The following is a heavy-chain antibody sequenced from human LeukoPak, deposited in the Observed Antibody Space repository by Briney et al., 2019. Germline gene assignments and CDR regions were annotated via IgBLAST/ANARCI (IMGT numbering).Heavy chain of an antibody. CDR2: ISGSGGTT. Sequence: GGSLRLSCAASGFTFSSYAMTWVRQAPGKGLEWVSVISGSGGTTYYADSVKGRFTISRDNSKDTLFLQMNSLRAEDTAVYYCAKESPIFDYWGQGTLVTVSS. V-gene: IGHV3-23*01. D-gene: IGHD2-21*01. CDR3: AKESPIFDY. J-gene: IGHJ4*02. CDR1: GFTFSSYA.